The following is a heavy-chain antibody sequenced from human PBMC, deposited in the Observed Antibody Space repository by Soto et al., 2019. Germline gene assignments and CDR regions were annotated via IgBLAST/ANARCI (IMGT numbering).Heavy chain of an antibody. CDR1: GGTFSSYA. D-gene: IGHD3-22*01. Sequence: ASVKVSCKASGGTFSSYAISWVRQAPGQGLEWMGGIIPIFGTANYAQKFQGRVTITADESTSTAYMELSSLRSEDTAVYYCARWRRITMIVGPLGDAFAIWGQGTMVTVSS. CDR2: IIPIFGTA. CDR3: ARWRRITMIVGPLGDAFAI. J-gene: IGHJ3*02. V-gene: IGHV1-69*13.